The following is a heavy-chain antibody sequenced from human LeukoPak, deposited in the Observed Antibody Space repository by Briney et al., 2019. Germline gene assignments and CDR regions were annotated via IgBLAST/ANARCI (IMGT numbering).Heavy chain of an antibody. CDR1: GFTFSRYA. V-gene: IGHV3-30-3*01. J-gene: IGHJ3*02. Sequence: GRSLRLSCAASGFTFSRYAMYWVRQTPGKGLEWVAVISYGGSNKYYADSVKGRFTISRDNSKNTLYLQMNSLRADDTAVYYCVTGIGYDAFDIWGQGTMVTVSS. CDR3: VTGIGYDAFDI. D-gene: IGHD1-1*01. CDR2: ISYGGSNK.